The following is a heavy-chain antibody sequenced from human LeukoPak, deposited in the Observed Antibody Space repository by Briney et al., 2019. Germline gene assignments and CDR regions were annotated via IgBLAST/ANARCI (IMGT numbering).Heavy chain of an antibody. V-gene: IGHV4-39*01. CDR3: ARRHYSGYDVFDF. CDR2: LQDSGST. D-gene: IGHD5-12*01. Sequence: SETLSLTCTVSGGFITSSTYYWGWIRQPPGKGLEWIGSLQDSGSTYYNPSLKSRVIISVDTSKNQFSLKLNSVTASDTAVYYCARRHYSGYDVFDFWGQGTLVTVSS. J-gene: IGHJ4*02. CDR1: GGFITSSTYY.